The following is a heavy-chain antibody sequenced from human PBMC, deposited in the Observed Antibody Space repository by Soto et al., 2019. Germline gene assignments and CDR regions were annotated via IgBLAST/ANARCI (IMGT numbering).Heavy chain of an antibody. V-gene: IGHV3-7*01. CDR3: ASWQWLGDAFDI. J-gene: IGHJ3*02. Sequence: EVQLVESGGGLVQPGGSLRLSCAASGFTFSSYWMSWVRQAPGKGLEWVANIKQDGSEKYYVDSVKGRFTISRDNAKNSLYVQMNSLRAEDTAVYYCASWQWLGDAFDIWGQGTMVTVSS. CDR2: IKQDGSEK. D-gene: IGHD6-19*01. CDR1: GFTFSSYW.